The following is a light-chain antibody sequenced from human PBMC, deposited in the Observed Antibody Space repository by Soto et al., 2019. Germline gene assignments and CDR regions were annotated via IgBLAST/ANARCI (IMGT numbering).Light chain of an antibody. CDR2: DAS. CDR1: QSVSSY. V-gene: IGKV3-11*01. J-gene: IGKJ1*01. CDR3: QQRSNWPPT. Sequence: EIVLTQSPATLSLSPGERATLSCRASQSVSSYLAWYQQKPGQAPRLLIYDASNRATGIPARFSGSGSGTDFTLTISGLEPEDFAVYYCQQRSNWPPTFGQGTKVEIQ.